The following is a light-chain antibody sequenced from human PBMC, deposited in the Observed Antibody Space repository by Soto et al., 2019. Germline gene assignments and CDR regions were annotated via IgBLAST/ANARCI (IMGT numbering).Light chain of an antibody. Sequence: EIVLTQSPGTLSLSPGERATLSCRASQSVSSSYLAWYQQKPGQAPRLLIYGASYRATGIPDRFSGRGSGTDFTLTISRLEPEDFAVYYCQQYDDSPSSFTFGQGTNLEIK. CDR3: QQYDDSPSSFT. J-gene: IGKJ2*01. CDR1: QSVSSSY. V-gene: IGKV3-20*01. CDR2: GAS.